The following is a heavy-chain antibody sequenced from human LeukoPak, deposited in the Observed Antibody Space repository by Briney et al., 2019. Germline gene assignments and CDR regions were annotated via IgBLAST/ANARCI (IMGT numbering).Heavy chain of an antibody. J-gene: IGHJ4*02. D-gene: IGHD2-2*02. V-gene: IGHV3-23*01. CDR3: AKEIFGVPAAISAY. Sequence: TGGSLRLSCAASGFSFSTYAMSWVRQAPGKGLQWVSAISGSGDSTYYADSVKGRFTISRDNSKHTLYLQMNSLRAEDTAVYHCAKEIFGVPAAISAYWGQGTLVTVSS. CDR1: GFSFSTYA. CDR2: ISGSGDST.